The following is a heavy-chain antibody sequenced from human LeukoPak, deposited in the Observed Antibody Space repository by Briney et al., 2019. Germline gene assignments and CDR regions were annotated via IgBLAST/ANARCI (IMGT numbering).Heavy chain of an antibody. Sequence: SVKVSCKASGCTFSSYAISWVRQAPGQGLEWMGRIIPILGIPNYAQKFQGRVMITADNSTSTAYMELSSLRSEDTAVYYCARGNGYSSRGQIDYWGQGTLVTVSS. V-gene: IGHV1-69*04. D-gene: IGHD6-13*01. CDR2: IIPILGIP. CDR1: GCTFSSYA. CDR3: ARGNGYSSRGQIDY. J-gene: IGHJ4*02.